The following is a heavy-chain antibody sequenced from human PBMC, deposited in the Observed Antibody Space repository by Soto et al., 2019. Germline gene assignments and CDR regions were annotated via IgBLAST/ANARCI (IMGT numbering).Heavy chain of an antibody. V-gene: IGHV4-59*08. J-gene: IGHJ3*02. CDR3: ARTNGFDM. CDR2: IYYSGTT. CDR1: GGSISYY. Sequence: SETLSLTCTVSGGSISYYWSWMRQPPGKGLEWIGNIYYSGTTNYNASLKRRVTISVDTSKNQFSLKLSSVTAADTAVYYCARTNGFDMWGQETMVT.